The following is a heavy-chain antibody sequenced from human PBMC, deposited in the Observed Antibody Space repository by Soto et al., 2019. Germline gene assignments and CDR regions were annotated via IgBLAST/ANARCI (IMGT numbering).Heavy chain of an antibody. D-gene: IGHD6-19*01. V-gene: IGHV1-2*02. CDR1: TYTFIAYH. CDR2: INPNSGGT. CDR3: ARGQGSGWYEDLDY. J-gene: IGHJ4*02. Sequence: QVQLVQSGAEVKKPGASVKVSCKASTYTFIAYHMHWVRQAPGQGLEWMGWINPNSGGTNYAQKFQGRVTMTRDTSISTAYMELSRLRSDDTAVYYCARGQGSGWYEDLDYWGQGTLVTVSS.